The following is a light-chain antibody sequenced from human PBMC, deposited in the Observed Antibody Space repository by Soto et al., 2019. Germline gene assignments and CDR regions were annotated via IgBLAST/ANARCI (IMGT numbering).Light chain of an antibody. CDR3: SSFAGGGNPVL. V-gene: IGLV2-8*01. CDR1: SSDVGGYNY. CDR2: EVT. Sequence: QSALTQPPSASGSLGQSVTISCTGTSSDVGGYNYVSWHQQHPGKAPQVMIYEVTKRPPGVPDRFSGSKSGNTASLPVSGLQAEDEADYYCSSFAGGGNPVLLGGGTKLTVL. J-gene: IGLJ2*01.